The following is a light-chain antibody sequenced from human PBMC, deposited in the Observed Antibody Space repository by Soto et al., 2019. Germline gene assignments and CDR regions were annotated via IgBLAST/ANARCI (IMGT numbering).Light chain of an antibody. CDR2: EDN. CDR3: QSYDSSNYV. J-gene: IGLJ1*01. CDR1: SGSIASNY. Sequence: FMLTQPHSVSESPGKTVTISCTRSSGSIASNYVQWYQQRPGSAPTTVIYEDNQRPSGVPDRFSGSIDSSSNSASLTISGLKTEDEADYYCQSYDSSNYVFGTGTKVPS. V-gene: IGLV6-57*04.